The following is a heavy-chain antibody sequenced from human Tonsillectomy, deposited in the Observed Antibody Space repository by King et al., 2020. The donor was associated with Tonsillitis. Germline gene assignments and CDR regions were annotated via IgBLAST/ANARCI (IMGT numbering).Heavy chain of an antibody. V-gene: IGHV3-23*04. CDR3: AKCGDYDFWSGYYTNYFDY. CDR1: GFTFSSYA. CDR2: ISGSGGST. D-gene: IGHD3-3*01. Sequence: VQLVESGGGLVQPGGSLRLSCAASGFTFSSYAMTWVRQAPGKGLEWVSDISGSGGSTYYADSVKGRFTISRDNSRNTLYLQMNSLRAEDTAVYYCAKCGDYDFWSGYYTNYFDYWGQGTLVTVSS. J-gene: IGHJ4*02.